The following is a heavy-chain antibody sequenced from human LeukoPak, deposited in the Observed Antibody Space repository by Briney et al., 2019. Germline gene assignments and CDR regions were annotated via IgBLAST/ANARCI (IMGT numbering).Heavy chain of an antibody. D-gene: IGHD3-3*01. CDR3: TTRITIFGVVIILDAFDY. Sequence: GGSLGLSCIASGFTFTRDWMTWVRQAPGKGLEWVGRIKSKTDGGTTDYAAPVKGRFTISRDDSKNTLYLQMNSLKTEDTAVYYCTTRITIFGVVIILDAFDYWGQGTLVTVSS. V-gene: IGHV3-15*01. CDR1: GFTFTRDW. CDR2: IKSKTDGGTT. J-gene: IGHJ4*02.